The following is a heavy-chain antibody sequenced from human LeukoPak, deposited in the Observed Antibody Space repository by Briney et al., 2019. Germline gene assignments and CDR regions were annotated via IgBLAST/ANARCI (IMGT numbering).Heavy chain of an antibody. CDR1: GFTFGDYA. V-gene: IGHV3-49*04. D-gene: IGHD3-3*01. CDR3: TRRGVFGALIAFDY. CDR2: MRSKAYGGTT. Sequence: GGSLRLSCTGSGFTFGDYAMSWVRQAPGKGLEWVGFMRSKAYGGTTEYAASVKGRFTISRDDSKSIAYLQMNSLKTEDTAVYYCTRRGVFGALIAFDYWGQGTLVTVSS. J-gene: IGHJ4*02.